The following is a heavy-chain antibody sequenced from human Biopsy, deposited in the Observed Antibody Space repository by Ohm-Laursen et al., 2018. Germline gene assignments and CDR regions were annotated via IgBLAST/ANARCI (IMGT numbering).Heavy chain of an antibody. D-gene: IGHD3-10*01. CDR1: GVTLNGYG. J-gene: IGHJ5*01. V-gene: IGHV3-21*06. CDR2: ISASSSYI. CDR3: ATELLPPGVGGPWLDS. Sequence: SLRLSCAASGVTLNGYGMNWVRQAPGKGLEWVSSISASSSYIYYADSVKGRFTVSRDNTKNTLYLQMNSLRAADTAIYFCATELLPPGVGGPWLDSWGQGTPVTVSS.